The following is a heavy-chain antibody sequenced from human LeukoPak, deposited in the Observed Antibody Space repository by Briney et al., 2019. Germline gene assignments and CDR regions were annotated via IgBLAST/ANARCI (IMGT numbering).Heavy chain of an antibody. V-gene: IGHV1-46*01. J-gene: IGHJ4*02. CDR3: ARDRVGQGDLDY. CDR2: INPSGGST. Sequence: ASVKVSCKASGYTFTSYYMHWVRQAPGQGLEWMGIINPSGGSTSYAQEFQGRVTMTRDTSTSTVYMELSSLRSEDTAVYYCARDRVGQGDLDYWGQGTLVTVSS. D-gene: IGHD2-15*01. CDR1: GYTFTSYY.